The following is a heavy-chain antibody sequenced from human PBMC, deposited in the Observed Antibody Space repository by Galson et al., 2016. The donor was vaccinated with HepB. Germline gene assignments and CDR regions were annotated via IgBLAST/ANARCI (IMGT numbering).Heavy chain of an antibody. V-gene: IGHV3-48*01. CDR2: ISSSSSFT. J-gene: IGHJ5*02. D-gene: IGHD3-9*01. Sequence: SLRLSCAASGFAFRTYSMNWVRQTPGKGLECVSHISSSSSFTNYADSVKGRFIISRDNVKNSLYLQMNSLRAEDTAVYFCARGRRGKYDFLTGYTKGLYNYFDPWGQGTLVTVSS. CDR3: ARGRRGKYDFLTGYTKGLYNYFDP. CDR1: GFAFRTYS.